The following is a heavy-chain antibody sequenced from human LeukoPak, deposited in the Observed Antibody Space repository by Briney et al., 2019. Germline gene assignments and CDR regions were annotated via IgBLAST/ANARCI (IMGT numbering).Heavy chain of an antibody. CDR2: ISWNSGSI. CDR3: AKGPMVRGVIGYFDY. Sequence: GRSLRLSCAASGFTFDDYAMHWVRQAPGKGLEWVSGISWNSGSIGYADSVKGRFTISRDNAKNSLYLQMNSLRAEDTALYYCAKGPMVRGVIGYFDYWGQGTLVTVSS. V-gene: IGHV3-9*01. CDR1: GFTFDDYA. D-gene: IGHD3-10*01. J-gene: IGHJ4*02.